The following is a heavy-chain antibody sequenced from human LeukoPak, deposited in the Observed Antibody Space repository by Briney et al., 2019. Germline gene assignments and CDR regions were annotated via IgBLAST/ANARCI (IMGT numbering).Heavy chain of an antibody. J-gene: IGHJ3*02. Sequence: SETLSLTCTVSGGSISSSSYYWDWIRQPPGKGLEWMGNIYYSGSTYYNPSLKSRVTISVDTSKNQFSLKLSSVTAADTAVYYCAGAYCGGDCYSGRAFDIWGQGTMVTVSS. V-gene: IGHV4-39*07. CDR3: AGAYCGGDCYSGRAFDI. D-gene: IGHD2-21*02. CDR1: GGSISSSSYY. CDR2: IYYSGST.